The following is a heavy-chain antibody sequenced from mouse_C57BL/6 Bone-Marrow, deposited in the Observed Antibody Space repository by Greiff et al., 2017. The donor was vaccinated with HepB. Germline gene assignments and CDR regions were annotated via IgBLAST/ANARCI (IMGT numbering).Heavy chain of an antibody. V-gene: IGHV3-1*01. CDR1: GYSITSGYD. CDR3: ARGSNYGLGSWFAY. D-gene: IGHD2-5*01. J-gene: IGHJ3*01. Sequence: VQLKESGPGMVKPSQSLSLTCTVTGYSITSGYDWHWIRHFPGNKLEWMGYISYSGSTNYNPSLKSRISITHDTSKNHFFLKLNSVTTEDTATYYCARGSNYGLGSWFAYWGQGTLVTVSA. CDR2: ISYSGST.